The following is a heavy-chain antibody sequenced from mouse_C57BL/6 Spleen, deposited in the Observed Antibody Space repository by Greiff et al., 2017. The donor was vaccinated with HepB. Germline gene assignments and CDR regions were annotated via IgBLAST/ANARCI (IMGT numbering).Heavy chain of an antibody. D-gene: IGHD2-3*01. Sequence: EVKLQQSGPELVKPGASVKISCKASGYSFTDYNMNWVKQSNGKSLEWIGVINPNYGTTSYNQKFKGKATLTVDQSSSTAYMQLNSLTSEDSAVYYCARPPARWLLQGGYFDVWGTGTTVTVSS. V-gene: IGHV1-39*01. CDR2: INPNYGTT. J-gene: IGHJ1*03. CDR1: GYSFTDYN. CDR3: ARPPARWLLQGGYFDV.